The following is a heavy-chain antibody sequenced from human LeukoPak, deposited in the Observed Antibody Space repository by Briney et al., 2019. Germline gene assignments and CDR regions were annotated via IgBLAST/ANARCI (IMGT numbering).Heavy chain of an antibody. D-gene: IGHD2-2*01. CDR3: ARAGEYCSSTSCYFKAFDI. J-gene: IGHJ3*02. CDR2: INHSGST. Sequence: PSETLSLTCAVYGGSFSGYYWSWIRQPPGKGLEWIGEINHSGSTNYNPSLKSRVTISVDTSKNQFSLKLSSVTAADTAVYYCARAGEYCSSTSCYFKAFDIWGQGTMVTVSS. CDR1: GGSFSGYY. V-gene: IGHV4-34*01.